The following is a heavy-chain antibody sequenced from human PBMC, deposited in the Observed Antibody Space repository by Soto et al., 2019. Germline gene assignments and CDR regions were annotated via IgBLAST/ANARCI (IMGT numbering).Heavy chain of an antibody. V-gene: IGHV4-34*01. CDR3: ARRRGAALARSFDY. CDR2: ISQSGSS. D-gene: IGHD6-6*01. J-gene: IGHJ4*02. Sequence: QVQVQQWGAGLLKPSETLTLTCAVYDESFSNFDWSWIRQPPGKGLEWIGEISQSGSSNYNQSLKSRVTISGDTSKNQFSLRVSSVTAADTAVYYCARRRGAALARSFDYWGQGAMVSVSS. CDR1: DESFSNFD.